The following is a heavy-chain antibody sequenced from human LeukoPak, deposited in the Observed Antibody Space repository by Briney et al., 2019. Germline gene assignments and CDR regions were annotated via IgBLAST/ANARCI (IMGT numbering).Heavy chain of an antibody. J-gene: IGHJ4*02. V-gene: IGHV4-59*01. CDR2: MYSSGST. D-gene: IGHD1-1*01. Sequence: SETLSLTCTVSGGSISSFYWTWIRQSPGKGLEWIGYMYSSGSTSYNPSLKSRVTMSVDTSKNQFSLEMSSVTAADTAVYYCARELGNGFDYWGQGTLVTVSS. CDR1: GGSISSFY. CDR3: ARELGNGFDY.